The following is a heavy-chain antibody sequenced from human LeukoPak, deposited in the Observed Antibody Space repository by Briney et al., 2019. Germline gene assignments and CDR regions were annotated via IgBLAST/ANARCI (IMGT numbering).Heavy chain of an antibody. CDR2: ISSSGSTI. D-gene: IGHD4-23*01. CDR3: ARVTRSINYGGNPGHLDY. V-gene: IGHV3-48*04. J-gene: IGHJ4*02. CDR1: GFTFSSHG. Sequence: GGTLRLSCAASGFTFSSHGMNWVRQAPGKGLEWVSYISSSGSTIYYADSVKGRFTISRDNAKNSLYLQMNSLRAEDTAVYYCARVTRSINYGGNPGHLDYWGQGTLVTVSS.